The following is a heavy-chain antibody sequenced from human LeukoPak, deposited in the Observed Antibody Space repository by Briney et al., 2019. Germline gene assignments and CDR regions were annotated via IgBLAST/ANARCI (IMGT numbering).Heavy chain of an antibody. V-gene: IGHV3-33*01. Sequence: GGSLRLSCVASGFTFKSYGMHWVRQAPGKGLEWVAVIWYDGSNKYYADSVKGRFTISRDNSKNTLYLQMNSLRAEDTAVYYCARDTTWPRGAFDIWGQGTMVTVSS. J-gene: IGHJ3*02. CDR2: IWYDGSNK. D-gene: IGHD1-14*01. CDR3: ARDTTWPRGAFDI. CDR1: GFTFKSYG.